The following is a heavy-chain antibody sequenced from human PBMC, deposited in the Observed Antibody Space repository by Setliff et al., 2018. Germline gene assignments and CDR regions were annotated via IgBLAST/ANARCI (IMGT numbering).Heavy chain of an antibody. J-gene: IGHJ5*02. CDR1: GGSISSYY. V-gene: IGHV4-4*08. CDR3: VTAASARSRWYDMGWFDP. D-gene: IGHD3-22*01. CDR2: IYTSGST. Sequence: ETLSLPCTVSGGSISSYYWSWIRQPPGKGLEWIGYIYTSGSTNYNPSLKSRVTISVDTSKNQFSLKLSSVTAADTAVYYCVTAASARSRWYDMGWFDPWGQGTLVTVSS.